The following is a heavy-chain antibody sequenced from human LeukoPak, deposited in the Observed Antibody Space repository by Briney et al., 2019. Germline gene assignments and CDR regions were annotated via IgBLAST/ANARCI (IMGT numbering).Heavy chain of an antibody. D-gene: IGHD2-15*01. V-gene: IGHV1-2*02. CDR1: GYTFTTYG. Sequence: ASVKVSCKASGYTFTTYGISWVRQAPGQGLEWMGWINPNSGGTNYAQKFQGRVTMTRDTSISTAYMELSRLRSDDTAVYYCARESGYCSGGSRGGWFDPWGQGTLVTVSS. CDR3: ARESGYCSGGSRGGWFDP. CDR2: INPNSGGT. J-gene: IGHJ5*02.